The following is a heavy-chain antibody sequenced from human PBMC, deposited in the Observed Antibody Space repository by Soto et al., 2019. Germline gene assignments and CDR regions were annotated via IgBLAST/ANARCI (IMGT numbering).Heavy chain of an antibody. CDR1: GFTFSSYT. D-gene: IGHD1-26*01. V-gene: IGHV3-21*01. Sequence: GGSLRLSCAASGFTFSSYTMHWVRQAPGKGLEWVSSISSSSSYIYYADSVKGRLTISRDNAKNSLYLQMNSLRPEDTAVYYCARETGRSPFNWFDPWGQGTLVTVSS. CDR3: ARETGRSPFNWFDP. CDR2: ISSSSSYI. J-gene: IGHJ5*02.